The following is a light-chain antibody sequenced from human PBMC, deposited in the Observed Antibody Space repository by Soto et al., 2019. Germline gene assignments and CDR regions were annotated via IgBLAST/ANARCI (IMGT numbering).Light chain of an antibody. CDR3: QQYNIWPLT. CDR1: RNISSD. V-gene: IGKV1-39*01. CDR2: RAS. J-gene: IGKJ4*01. Sequence: IQMTQSPSSLSASVGDRVTLRCRASRNISSDLNWYQQKPGKAPKLLIYRASTLQNGVPSRFSGAGSATDFTLTISGLQSEDFAVYCCQQYNIWPLTFGGGTKVEIK.